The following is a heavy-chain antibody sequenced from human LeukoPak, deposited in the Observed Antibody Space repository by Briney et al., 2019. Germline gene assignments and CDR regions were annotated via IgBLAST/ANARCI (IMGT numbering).Heavy chain of an antibody. CDR2: IYTSGST. Sequence: PSETLSLTCTVSGGSISSYYRSWIRQPAGKGLEWIGRIYTSGSTHYNPSLKSRVTMSIDTSKNQFSLKLTSVTAADTAVYYCARDPAGTWDNWFDPWGQGTLVTVSS. CDR3: ARDPAGTWDNWFDP. D-gene: IGHD2-2*01. J-gene: IGHJ5*02. V-gene: IGHV4-4*07. CDR1: GGSISSYY.